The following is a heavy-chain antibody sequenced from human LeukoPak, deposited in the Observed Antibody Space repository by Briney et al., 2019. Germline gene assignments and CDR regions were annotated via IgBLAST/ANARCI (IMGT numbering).Heavy chain of an antibody. V-gene: IGHV3-30-3*01. CDR1: GFTFSTYF. D-gene: IGHD6-6*01. Sequence: GGSLRLSCAASGFTFSTYFMHWVRQAPGKGLEWVADIASDGSHTFYADSVKGRFTISRDNAKNSLYLQMSSLRAEDTAVYYCAREEDSTAIRSSDGMDVWGQGTTVTVSS. CDR2: IASDGSHT. CDR3: AREEDSTAIRSSDGMDV. J-gene: IGHJ6*02.